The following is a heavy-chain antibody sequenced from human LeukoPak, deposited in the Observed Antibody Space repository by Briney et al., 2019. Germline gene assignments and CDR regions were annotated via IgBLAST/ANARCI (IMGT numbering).Heavy chain of an antibody. Sequence: SETLSLTCTVSGGSISSYYWSWIRQPPGKGLEWIGYIYYSGSTNYNPSLKSRVTISVDTSKNQFSLKLSSVTAADTAVYYCAKGPTYYGFWSVNFKPLQGLDFWGQGTPVTVSS. CDR1: GGSISSYY. J-gene: IGHJ4*01. D-gene: IGHD3-3*01. CDR3: AKGPTYYGFWSVNFKPLQGLDF. V-gene: IGHV4-59*12. CDR2: IYYSGST.